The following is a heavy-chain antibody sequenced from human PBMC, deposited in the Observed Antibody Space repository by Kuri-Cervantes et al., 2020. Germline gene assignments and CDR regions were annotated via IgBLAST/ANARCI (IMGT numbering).Heavy chain of an antibody. CDR2: INHSGST. D-gene: IGHD3-9*01. Sequence: SETLSLTCAVYGGSFSGYYWSWIRQPPGKGLEWIGEINHSGSTNYNPSLKSRVTISVDTSKNRFSLKLRSVTAADTAVYYCARGGHAILTGYSDWGQGTLVTVSS. CDR3: ARGGHAILTGYSD. V-gene: IGHV4-34*01. CDR1: GGSFSGYY. J-gene: IGHJ4*02.